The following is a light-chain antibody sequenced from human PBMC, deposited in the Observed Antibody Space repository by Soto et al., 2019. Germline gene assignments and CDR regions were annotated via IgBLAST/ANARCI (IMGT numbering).Light chain of an antibody. CDR2: GAS. Sequence: EIVLTQSPGTLSLSPGERATLSCRASESVSDNYLAWYQQRSGQAPRLVIYGASSRASAVPDRFSGSGSGADFTLTISRPEPEDFAVYYCQQYGSSPLTFGGGTKVDIK. V-gene: IGKV3-20*01. CDR3: QQYGSSPLT. CDR1: ESVSDNY. J-gene: IGKJ4*01.